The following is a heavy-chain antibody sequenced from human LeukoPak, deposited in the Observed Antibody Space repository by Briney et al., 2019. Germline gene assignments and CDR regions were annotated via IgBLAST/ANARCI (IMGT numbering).Heavy chain of an antibody. CDR3: VRGSTLSSGPAY. D-gene: IGHD3-22*01. CDR2: ISNSGSSI. Sequence: GGSLRLSCAASGFTFSDYYMSWIRQAPGKGPEWVSYISNSGSSIYYADSVKGRFAISRDNAKNSLYLQMNSLRAEDTAVYYCVRGSTLSSGPAYWGQGALVTVSS. CDR1: GFTFSDYY. V-gene: IGHV3-11*01. J-gene: IGHJ4*02.